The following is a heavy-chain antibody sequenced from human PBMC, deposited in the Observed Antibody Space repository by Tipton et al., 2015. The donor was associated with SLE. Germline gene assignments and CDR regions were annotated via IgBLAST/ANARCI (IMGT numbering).Heavy chain of an antibody. CDR2: IYHSGST. CDR3: ARGQVYAMTTSGRLDP. Sequence: TLSLTCTVSGYSISSGYYWGWIRQPPGKGLEWIGSIYHSGSTYYNPSLKSRVTISVDTSKNQFSLKLSSVTAADTAVYYCARGQVYAMTTSGRLDPWGQGTLVTVSS. CDR1: GYSISSGYY. V-gene: IGHV4-38-2*02. D-gene: IGHD2-8*01. J-gene: IGHJ5*02.